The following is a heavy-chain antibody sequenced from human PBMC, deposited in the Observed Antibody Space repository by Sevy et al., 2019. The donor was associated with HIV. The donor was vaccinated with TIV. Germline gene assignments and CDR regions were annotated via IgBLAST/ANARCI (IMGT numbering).Heavy chain of an antibody. Sequence: SETLSLTCAVYGGSFSNDDWSWIRQPPGKGLEWIGASNHSGSTNYNPSLKSRVTISIDTSKNQFSLKLTSVTAADTAVYYCARWRGTRVTMMVVVTTGYFVNWGQGALVTVSS. CDR3: ARWRGTRVTMMVVVTTGYFVN. CDR2: SNHSGST. CDR1: GGSFSNDD. J-gene: IGHJ4*02. D-gene: IGHD3-22*01. V-gene: IGHV4-34*01.